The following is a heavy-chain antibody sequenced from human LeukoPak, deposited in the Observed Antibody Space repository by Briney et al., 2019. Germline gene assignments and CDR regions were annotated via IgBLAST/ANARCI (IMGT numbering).Heavy chain of an antibody. J-gene: IGHJ4*02. V-gene: IGHV1-24*01. CDR3: ATRLVRTLYFDY. CDR1: GYTLTELS. D-gene: IGHD2-8*01. Sequence: ASVKVSCKVSGYTLTELSMHWVRQAPGKGLEGMGGFDPEDGETIYAQKFQGRVTMTEDTSTDTAYMELSSLRSEDTAVYYCATRLVRTLYFDYWGQGTLVTVSS. CDR2: FDPEDGET.